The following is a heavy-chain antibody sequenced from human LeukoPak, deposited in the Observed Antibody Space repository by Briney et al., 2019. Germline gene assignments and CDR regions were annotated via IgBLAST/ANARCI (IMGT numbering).Heavy chain of an antibody. CDR1: GFTFTTYW. CDR2: IKQDGTEK. V-gene: IGHV3-7*01. J-gene: IGHJ4*02. CDR3: ARSVVVTAVDY. D-gene: IGHD2-21*02. Sequence: PGESLRLSCAASGFTFTTYWMSWVRQAPGKGLEWVANIKQDGTEKYYVDSVKGRFTISRDNSKNTLYLQMNSLRAEDTAVYYCARSVVVTAVDYWGQGTLVTVSS.